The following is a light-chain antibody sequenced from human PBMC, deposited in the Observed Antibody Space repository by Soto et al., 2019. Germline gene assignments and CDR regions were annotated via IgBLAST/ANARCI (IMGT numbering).Light chain of an antibody. Sequence: QSVLTQPPSASGTPGQRVTISCSGSSSNIGRNAVNWYQQVPGTAPKLLIYSHDQRPSGVPVRFSGSKSGTSASLAISGLQSEDEANYYCIAWDDSLKGPVFGGGTQLPVL. CDR1: SSNIGRNA. J-gene: IGLJ3*02. V-gene: IGLV1-44*01. CDR2: SHD. CDR3: IAWDDSLKGPV.